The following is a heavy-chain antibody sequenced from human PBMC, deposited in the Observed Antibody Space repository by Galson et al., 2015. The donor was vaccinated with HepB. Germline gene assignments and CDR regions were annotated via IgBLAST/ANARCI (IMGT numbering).Heavy chain of an antibody. CDR1: GDSVSRNSAA. Sequence: CAIPGDSVSRNSAAWNCIRQSPSRGLEWLGRTYYRSKWYIDYAVSVTSRLTISADTSKNQFSLQLHSVTAEATALYYCARGGRGFTVSIFDVWGQGTMVTISS. V-gene: IGHV6-1*01. CDR2: TYYRSKWYI. CDR3: ARGGRGFTVSIFDV. D-gene: IGHD2/OR15-2a*01. J-gene: IGHJ3*01.